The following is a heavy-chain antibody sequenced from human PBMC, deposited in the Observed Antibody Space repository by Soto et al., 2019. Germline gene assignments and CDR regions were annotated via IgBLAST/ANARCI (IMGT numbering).Heavy chain of an antibody. CDR3: ARGRPAIATRWFDP. D-gene: IGHD1-1*01. J-gene: IGHJ5*02. V-gene: IGHV4-34*01. Sequence: SETLSLTCGVFGGSFSESYWSWIRQSPGKGLEWIGEITNSGSTYYNPSLKSRVTISGDTSKNQFSLEVRSVTAADTATYYCARGRPAIATRWFDPWGQGTLVTVSS. CDR2: ITNSGST. CDR1: GGSFSESY.